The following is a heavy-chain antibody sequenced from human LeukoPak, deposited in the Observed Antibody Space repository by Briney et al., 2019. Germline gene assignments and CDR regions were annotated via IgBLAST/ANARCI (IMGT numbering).Heavy chain of an antibody. J-gene: IGHJ4*01. V-gene: IGHV3-48*02. CDR3: ARDRPYCGGDCYTYYVDY. CDR1: GFTFSSYS. CDR2: ISSSSSTI. Sequence: PGGSLRVFCAASGFTFSSYSMNWVRQAPGKGLEWVSYISSSSSTIYYADSVKGRFTISRDKAKNSLYLQMNSLRDEDTAVYYCARDRPYCGGDCYTYYVDYWGHETLVTVSS. D-gene: IGHD2-21*02.